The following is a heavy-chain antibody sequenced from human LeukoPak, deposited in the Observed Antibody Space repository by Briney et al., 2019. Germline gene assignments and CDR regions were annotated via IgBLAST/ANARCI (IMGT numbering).Heavy chain of an antibody. V-gene: IGHV3-21*01. J-gene: IGHJ4*02. CDR3: ARRAPYDILTGYDY. CDR1: VFTYSSYS. CDR2: ISSSSRYI. D-gene: IGHD3-9*01. Sequence: GGSLRLFRAASVFTYSSYSMNWVRQAPGKGLEWVSSISSSSRYIYYADSVKGRFTTSRDNDKNSLYLQISSVRAENTAVYYCARRAPYDILTGYDYWGQGTLVTVSS.